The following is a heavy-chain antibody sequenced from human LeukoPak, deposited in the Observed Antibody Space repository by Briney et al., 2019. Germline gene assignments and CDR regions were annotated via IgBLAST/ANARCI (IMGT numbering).Heavy chain of an antibody. CDR3: ARDRYCSSSSCYAGFDY. CDR1: GFTFSTYS. D-gene: IGHD2-2*01. V-gene: IGHV3-48*04. CDR2: ISSSNSL. Sequence: GGSLRLSCATSGFTFSTYSMSWVRQAPGKGLEWVPYISSSNSLYYADSVKGRFTISRDNAKNSLVLQMNSLRAEDTAVYYCARDRYCSSSSCYAGFDYWGQGTLVTVSS. J-gene: IGHJ4*02.